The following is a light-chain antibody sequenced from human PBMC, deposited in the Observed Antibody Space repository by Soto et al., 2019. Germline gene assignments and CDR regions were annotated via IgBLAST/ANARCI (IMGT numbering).Light chain of an antibody. J-gene: IGLJ3*02. CDR3: CSYAGRTTWV. V-gene: IGLV2-23*01. CDR2: EGT. Sequence: QSALTQPASVSGSPGQSITISCTGTSSDVGNSNFVSWYQHHTGKAPKPMIYEGTKLSSGVSNRFSGSKSGNTASLTISGLQAEDEADYYCCSYAGRTTWVFGGGTKLSVL. CDR1: SSDVGNSNF.